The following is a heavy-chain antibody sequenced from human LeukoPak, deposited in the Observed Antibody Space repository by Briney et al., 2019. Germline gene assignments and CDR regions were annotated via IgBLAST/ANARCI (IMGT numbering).Heavy chain of an antibody. V-gene: IGHV3-74*01. CDR3: ARGLYRYCSSTSCLRNFDY. Sequence: QPGGSLRLSCAASGFTFSSYWMHWVRQAPGKGLVWVSRINSDGSSTSYADSVEGRFTISRDNAKNTLYLQMNSLRAEDTAVYYCARGLYRYCSSTSCLRNFDYWGQGTLVTVSS. CDR1: GFTFSSYW. D-gene: IGHD2-2*01. CDR2: INSDGSST. J-gene: IGHJ4*02.